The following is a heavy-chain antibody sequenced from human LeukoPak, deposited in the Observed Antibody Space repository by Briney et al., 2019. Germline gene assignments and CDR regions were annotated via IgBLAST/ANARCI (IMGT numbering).Heavy chain of an antibody. D-gene: IGHD1-14*01. J-gene: IGHJ4*02. Sequence: GGSLRLSCAASGFTFSSYAMNWVRQAPGKGLEWVASIGPTGSDRYHADSIKGRFTISRDNANNFLYLQMNSPRAEDTAVYYCATETNGRHYDYWGQGTLLTVSS. V-gene: IGHV3-21*06. CDR2: IGPTGSDR. CDR1: GFTFSSYA. CDR3: ATETNGRHYDY.